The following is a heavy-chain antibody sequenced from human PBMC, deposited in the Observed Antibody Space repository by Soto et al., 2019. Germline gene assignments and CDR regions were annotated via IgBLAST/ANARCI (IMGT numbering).Heavy chain of an antibody. CDR3: ARRYTYYYGSGSYYNRTFPQNNFDY. CDR1: GGSFSGYY. D-gene: IGHD3-10*01. Sequence: PSETLSLTCAVYGGSFSGYYWSWIRQPPGKGLEWIGEINHSGSTNYNPSLKSRVTISVDTSKNQFSLKLSSVTAADTAVYYCARRYTYYYGSGSYYNRTFPQNNFDYWGQGTLVTVSS. V-gene: IGHV4-34*01. J-gene: IGHJ4*02. CDR2: INHSGST.